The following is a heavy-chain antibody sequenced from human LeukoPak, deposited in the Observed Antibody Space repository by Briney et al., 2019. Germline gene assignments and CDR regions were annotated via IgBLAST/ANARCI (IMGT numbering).Heavy chain of an antibody. V-gene: IGHV3-33*01. CDR1: GLTFSNYG. Sequence: GGSLRLSCATSGLTFSNYGMHWVRQPPGQGLEWLTAIQYDGSKTYYAESVRGRITISRDDSKNTLYLQMNSLRAEDTAVYYCARDSCSSPSCFDYWGQGTLVTVSS. CDR2: IQYDGSKT. J-gene: IGHJ4*02. CDR3: ARDSCSSPSCFDY. D-gene: IGHD2-2*01.